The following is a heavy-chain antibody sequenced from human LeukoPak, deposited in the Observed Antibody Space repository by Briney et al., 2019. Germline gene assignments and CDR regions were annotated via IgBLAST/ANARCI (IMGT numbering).Heavy chain of an antibody. V-gene: IGHV4-34*01. D-gene: IGHD1-26*01. J-gene: IGHJ6*03. CDR1: GGSFSGYY. CDR2: INHSGST. CDR3: AREYSGSYYGYYYYYMDV. Sequence: SETLSLTCAVYGGSFSGYYWSWIRQPPGKGLGWIGEINHSGSTNYNPSLKSRVTISVDTSKNQFSLKLSSVTAADTAVYYCAREYSGSYYGYYYYYMDVWGKGTTVTVSS.